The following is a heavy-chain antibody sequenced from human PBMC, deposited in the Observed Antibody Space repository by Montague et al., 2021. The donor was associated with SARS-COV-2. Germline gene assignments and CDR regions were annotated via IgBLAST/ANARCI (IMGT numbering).Heavy chain of an antibody. Sequence: SLRLSCAASGFSFSDYAMHWVRQAPGLALEWVAVIWYDGSNSYXXXSVKGRFTISRDNSKNAVYLQMNSLTADATAIYYCAREKKEVQMDYWGLGTLVTVSS. J-gene: IGHJ4*02. CDR2: IWYDGSNS. V-gene: IGHV3-33*01. D-gene: IGHD5-24*01. CDR3: AREKKEVQMDY. CDR1: GFSFSDYA.